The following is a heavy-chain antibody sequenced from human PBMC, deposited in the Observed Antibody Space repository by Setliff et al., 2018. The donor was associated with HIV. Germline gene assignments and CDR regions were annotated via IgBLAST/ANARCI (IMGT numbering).Heavy chain of an antibody. J-gene: IGHJ5*02. D-gene: IGHD2-2*01. CDR3: ARAQYQLLEPPTYNWFDP. Sequence: SVKVSCKASGVTFRRFAFSWVRQAPGQGLEWMGGIIPMFGTTNYAQKFQDRVTITADKSTDTAYMELSSLRSEDTAVYYCARAQYQLLEPPTYNWFDPWGQGTLVTVSS. CDR1: GVTFRRFA. V-gene: IGHV1-69*06. CDR2: IIPMFGTT.